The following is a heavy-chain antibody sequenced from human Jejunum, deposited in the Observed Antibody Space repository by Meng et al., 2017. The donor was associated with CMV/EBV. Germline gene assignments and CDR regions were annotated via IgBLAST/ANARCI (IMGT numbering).Heavy chain of an antibody. CDR1: GFTFSSYG. V-gene: IGHV3-33*06. D-gene: IGHD1-26*01. CDR2: IWYDGSNK. CDR3: AKDEGVGTTSRFDS. Sequence: GFTFSSYGMHWVRQAPSKGLEWVALIWYDGSNKYYADSVKGRFPISRDNSKNTLYLQMNSLRAEDTAVYYCAKDEGVGTTSRFDSWGQGTLVTVSS. J-gene: IGHJ4*02.